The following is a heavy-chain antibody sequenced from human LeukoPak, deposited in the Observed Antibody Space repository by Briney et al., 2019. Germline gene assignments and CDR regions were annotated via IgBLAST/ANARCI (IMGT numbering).Heavy chain of an antibody. Sequence: GGSLRLSSAASGFTFSRYEMKSGSEGLGNRMSWVTYISSSGSTIYYADTVKGQFTISRDNEKNSLYLQINSLKAEDTAVYYCARHEGLYYWGREPWSPSPQ. J-gene: IGHJ4*02. CDR3: ARHEGLYY. V-gene: IGHV3-48*03. CDR2: ISSSGSTI. D-gene: IGHD3-3*01. CDR1: GFTFSRYE.